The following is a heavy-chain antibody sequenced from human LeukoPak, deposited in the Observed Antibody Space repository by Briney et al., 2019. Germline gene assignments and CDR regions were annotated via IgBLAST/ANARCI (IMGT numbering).Heavy chain of an antibody. V-gene: IGHV4-34*01. CDR2: INHSGST. CDR3: ATYDILTGFGWFGP. J-gene: IGHJ5*02. D-gene: IGHD3-9*01. Sequence: PSDTLSLTCAVYGGSFSGYYWSWIRQSPGKGLEWIGEINHSGSTNYNPSLKSRVTLSVDTSKNQFSLKLSSVTAADTAVYYCATYDILTGFGWFGPWGQGTLVIVSS. CDR1: GGSFSGYY.